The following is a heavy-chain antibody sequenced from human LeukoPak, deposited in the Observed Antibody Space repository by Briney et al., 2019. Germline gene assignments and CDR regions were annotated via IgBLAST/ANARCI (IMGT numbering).Heavy chain of an antibody. CDR3: ARDLSRYSSSWSKTYYYYYGMDV. Sequence: TSETLSLTCTVSGGSISSYYRSWIRQPPGKGLEWIGYIYYSGSTNYNPSLKSRVTISVDTSRNQFSLKLSSVTAADTAVYYCARDLSRYSSSWSKTYYYYYGMDVWGQGTTVTVSS. CDR1: GGSISSYY. CDR2: IYYSGST. V-gene: IGHV4-59*01. D-gene: IGHD6-13*01. J-gene: IGHJ6*02.